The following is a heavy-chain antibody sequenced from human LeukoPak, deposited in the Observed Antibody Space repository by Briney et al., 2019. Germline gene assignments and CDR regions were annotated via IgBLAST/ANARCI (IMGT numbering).Heavy chain of an antibody. Sequence: PGGSLRLSCAASGFTFSSYAMSWVRQAPGKGLEWVSAISGSGGSTFYADSVRGRFTVSRDNSRNTLYLEMNSLRGEDTAVYYCAKGHGSGWYPFPHDDWGQGNLVTVPS. D-gene: IGHD6-19*01. CDR1: GFTFSSYA. CDR2: ISGSGGST. CDR3: AKGHGSGWYPFPHDD. J-gene: IGHJ4*02. V-gene: IGHV3-23*01.